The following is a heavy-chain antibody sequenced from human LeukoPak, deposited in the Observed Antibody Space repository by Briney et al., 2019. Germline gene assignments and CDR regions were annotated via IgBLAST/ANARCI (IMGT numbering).Heavy chain of an antibody. CDR1: GGSISSSSYY. CDR3: ARRGTVTTERFDY. Sequence: PSETLSLTCTVSGGSISSSSYYWGWIRQPPGKGLECIGSIYYSGSTYYNPSLKSRVTISVDTSKNQFSLKLSSVTAADTAVYYCARRGTVTTERFDYWGQGALVTVSS. CDR2: IYYSGST. V-gene: IGHV4-39*01. D-gene: IGHD4-11*01. J-gene: IGHJ4*02.